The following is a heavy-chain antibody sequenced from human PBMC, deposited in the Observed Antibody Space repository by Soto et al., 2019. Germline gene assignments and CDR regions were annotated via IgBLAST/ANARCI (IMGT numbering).Heavy chain of an antibody. CDR2: IYYSGST. CDR1: GGSISSYY. CDR3: ARSLPTMVRGGEYYFDY. V-gene: IGHV4-59*01. D-gene: IGHD3-10*01. Sequence: SETLSLTCTVSGGSISSYYWSWIRQPPGKGLEWIGYIYYSGSTNYKPSLNSRVTISVDTSKNQFSLKLSSVTAADTAVYYCARSLPTMVRGGEYYFDYWGQGTLVTVSS. J-gene: IGHJ4*02.